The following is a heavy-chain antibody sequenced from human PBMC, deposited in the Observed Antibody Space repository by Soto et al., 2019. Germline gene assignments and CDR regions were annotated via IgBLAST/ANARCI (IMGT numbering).Heavy chain of an antibody. J-gene: IGHJ4*02. V-gene: IGHV3-23*01. Sequence: EVQLLESGGGLVQPGGSLRLSCAASGFTFSSYAMSWVRQAPGKGLEWVSAISGSGGSTYYADSVKGRFTISRDNSKNTLYLQMNSLRAEDTAVYYCAKPPYYYDSSGYPTLYYFDYWGQGTLVTVYS. D-gene: IGHD3-22*01. CDR1: GFTFSSYA. CDR3: AKPPYYYDSSGYPTLYYFDY. CDR2: ISGSGGST.